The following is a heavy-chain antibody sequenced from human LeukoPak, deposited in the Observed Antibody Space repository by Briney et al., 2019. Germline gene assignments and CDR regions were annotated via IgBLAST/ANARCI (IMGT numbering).Heavy chain of an antibody. CDR3: AKDGYSSSWYRVDY. CDR2: IKQDGSEK. Sequence: WGSLRLSCAASGFTFSSYWMSWVRQAPGMGLEWVANIKQDGSEKYYVDSVKGRFTISRDNAKNTLYLQMNSLRAEDTAVYYCAKDGYSSSWYRVDYWGQGTLVTVSS. V-gene: IGHV3-7*01. D-gene: IGHD6-13*01. CDR1: GFTFSSYW. J-gene: IGHJ4*02.